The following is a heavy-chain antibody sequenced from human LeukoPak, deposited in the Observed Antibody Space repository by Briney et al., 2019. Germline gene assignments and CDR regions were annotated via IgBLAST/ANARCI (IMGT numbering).Heavy chain of an antibody. V-gene: IGHV1-2*02. Sequence: GASVKVSCKASGYTFTGYYMHWVRQAPGQGLEWMGWINPNSGGTNYAQKFQGRVTMTRDTSISTAYMELSRLRSDDTAVYYCARGAHYYGSGSYYPYYYYMDVWGKGTTVTISS. J-gene: IGHJ6*03. CDR2: INPNSGGT. CDR1: GYTFTGYY. CDR3: ARGAHYYGSGSYYPYYYYMDV. D-gene: IGHD3-10*01.